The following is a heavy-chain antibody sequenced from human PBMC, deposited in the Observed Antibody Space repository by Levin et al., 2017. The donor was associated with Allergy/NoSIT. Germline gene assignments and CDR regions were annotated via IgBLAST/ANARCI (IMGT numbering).Heavy chain of an antibody. Sequence: SSETLSLTCSVSGGSIRSSTYYWGWIRQPPGKGLEWIGSINYSGNTYYNPSLKSRVTIFVDTSKNQFSLKVTSVSAADTAVYYCARINIVILPSANFDYWGQGTLVTVSS. V-gene: IGHV4-39*01. CDR2: INYSGNT. D-gene: IGHD2-2*01. CDR3: ARINIVILPSANFDY. J-gene: IGHJ4*02. CDR1: GGSIRSSTYY.